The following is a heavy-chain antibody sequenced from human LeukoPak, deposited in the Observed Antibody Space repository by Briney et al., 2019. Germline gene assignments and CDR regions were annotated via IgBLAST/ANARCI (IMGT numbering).Heavy chain of an antibody. D-gene: IGHD2-15*01. CDR1: GFTVSSNY. J-gene: IGHJ4*02. CDR2: IYSGGFT. Sequence: PGGSLRLSCAASGFTVSSNYMSWVRQAPGKGLEWVSVIYSGGFTYYADSVKGRFTISRDNSKNTLYLQMNSLRAEDTAVYYCVRANGYCSGGSCPGYWGQGTLVTVSS. CDR3: VRANGYCSGGSCPGY. V-gene: IGHV3-66*01.